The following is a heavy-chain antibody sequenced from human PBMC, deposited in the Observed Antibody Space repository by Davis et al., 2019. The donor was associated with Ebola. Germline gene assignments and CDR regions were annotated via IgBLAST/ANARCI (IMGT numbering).Heavy chain of an antibody. CDR2: ISSSSSTI. CDR3: ARGSVWGY. Sequence: ETLSLTCAVYGGSFSGYYWSWVRQAPGKGLEWVSYISSSSSTIYYADSVKGRFTISRDNAKNSLYLQMNSLRDEDTAVYYCARGSVWGYWGQGTLVTVSS. V-gene: IGHV3-48*02. CDR1: GGSFSGYY. J-gene: IGHJ4*02. D-gene: IGHD3-16*01.